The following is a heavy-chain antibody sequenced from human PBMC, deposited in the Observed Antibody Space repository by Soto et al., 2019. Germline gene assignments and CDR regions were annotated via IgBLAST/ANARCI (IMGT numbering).Heavy chain of an antibody. CDR2: ITGSGDTT. CDR1: GFTFSRYG. J-gene: IGHJ6*02. V-gene: IGHV3-23*01. CDR3: ALWEHWVSNSYYYGLDV. Sequence: EGQLLESGGGLVQPGGSLRLSCTASGFTFSRYGMSWVRQAPGKGLQWVSTITGSGDTTYYADSVKGRFTISRDNSKNTLYLQMNSLRVEDTAVYFCALWEHWVSNSYYYGLDVWGQGTTVTVSS. D-gene: IGHD1-26*01.